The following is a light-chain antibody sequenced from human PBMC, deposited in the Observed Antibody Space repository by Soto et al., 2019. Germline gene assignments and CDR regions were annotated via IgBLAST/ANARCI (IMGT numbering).Light chain of an antibody. V-gene: IGKV3-15*01. CDR3: QQYGSSSWT. CDR1: QSVSSN. Sequence: EIVLTQSPATLSLSPGERATLSCRASQSVSSNLAWYQQKPGQAPRLLIYGASTRATGIPARFSGSGSGTEFTLTISGLQSEDFAVYYCQQYGSSSWTFGQGTKVDIK. J-gene: IGKJ1*01. CDR2: GAS.